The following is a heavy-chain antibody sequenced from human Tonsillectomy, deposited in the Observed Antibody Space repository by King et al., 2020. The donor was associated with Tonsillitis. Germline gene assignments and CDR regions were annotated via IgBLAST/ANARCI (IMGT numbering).Heavy chain of an antibody. J-gene: IGHJ4*02. V-gene: IGHV1-2*02. CDR1: GYTFTGYY. Sequence: VQLVESGAEVKKPGASVKVSCKASGYTFTGYYMHWVRQAPGQGLEWMGWINTNSGGTNYAQKFQGRVTMTRDTSISTAYMELSRLRSDDTAVYYCARDFRVRGVNPLFDYWGQGTLVTVSS. CDR2: INTNSGGT. D-gene: IGHD3-10*01. CDR3: ARDFRVRGVNPLFDY.